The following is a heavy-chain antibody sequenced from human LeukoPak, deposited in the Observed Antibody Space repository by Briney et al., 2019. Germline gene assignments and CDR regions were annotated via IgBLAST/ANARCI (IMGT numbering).Heavy chain of an antibody. CDR3: ARRKHIVVVTAIYDAFDI. D-gene: IGHD2-21*02. CDR1: GYSISSGYY. CDR2: IYHSGNT. J-gene: IGHJ3*02. V-gene: IGHV4-38-2*02. Sequence: SETLSLTCSVSGYSISSGYYWGWIRQPPGKGLEWIGSIYHSGNTYYNPSLKSRVTISVDTSKNQFSLKLSSVTAADTAVYYCARRKHIVVVTAIYDAFDIWGQGTMVTVSS.